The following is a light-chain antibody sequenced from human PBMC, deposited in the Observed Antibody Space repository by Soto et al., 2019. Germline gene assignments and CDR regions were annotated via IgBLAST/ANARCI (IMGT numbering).Light chain of an antibody. V-gene: IGLV2-23*02. J-gene: IGLJ1*01. CDR2: EVT. CDR3: CSYAGTATV. CDR1: SSDIGGYNM. Sequence: QSVLTQPASVSGSPGQSITISCSGTSSDIGGYNMVSWYQQHPGKAPKLIIYEVTHRPSGISDRFSASKSGNTASLTISGLQAEDEANYYCCSYAGTATVFGTGTKVTVL.